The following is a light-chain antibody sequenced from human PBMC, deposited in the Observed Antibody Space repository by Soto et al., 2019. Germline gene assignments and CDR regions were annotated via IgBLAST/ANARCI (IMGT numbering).Light chain of an antibody. CDR2: AAS. V-gene: IGKV1-39*01. Sequence: DIQMTQSPSSLSASVGDRVTITCRASQSISSYLNWYQQKPGKAPKLLIYAASNLQSGVPSGFSGSGSGTDFTLTISSLQPEDFATYYCQQSYSAPWTFGQGTNVEIK. J-gene: IGKJ1*01. CDR3: QQSYSAPWT. CDR1: QSISSY.